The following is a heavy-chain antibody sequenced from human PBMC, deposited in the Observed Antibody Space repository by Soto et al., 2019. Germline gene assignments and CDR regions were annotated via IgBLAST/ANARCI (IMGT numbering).Heavy chain of an antibody. CDR2: IIPIFGTE. V-gene: IGHV1-69*01. J-gene: IGHJ4*02. CDR1: GGTFSSYA. CDR3: ARGPFRYYYDSSGYFGY. Sequence: QVQLVQSGAEVKKPGSSVKVSCKASGGTFSSYAISWVRQAPGQGLEWMGGIIPIFGTENYAQKFQGRVTITADESTSTAYMELSSLRSEDTAVYYCARGPFRYYYDSSGYFGYWGQGTLVTVSS. D-gene: IGHD3-22*01.